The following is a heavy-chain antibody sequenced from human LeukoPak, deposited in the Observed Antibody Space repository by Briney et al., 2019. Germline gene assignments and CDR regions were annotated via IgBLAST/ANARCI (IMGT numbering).Heavy chain of an antibody. CDR2: INTANGNT. Sequence: ASVKVSCKASGYTFDTHAMHWVRQAPGQRLEWMGWINTANGNTEYSQNFQGRVTMTRNTSISTAYMELSSLRPEDTAVYYCARGPGHDDYSKGVGPWGQGTLVTVSS. J-gene: IGHJ5*02. V-gene: IGHV1-3*04. CDR1: GYTFDTHA. CDR3: ARGPGHDDYSKGVGP. D-gene: IGHD4-11*01.